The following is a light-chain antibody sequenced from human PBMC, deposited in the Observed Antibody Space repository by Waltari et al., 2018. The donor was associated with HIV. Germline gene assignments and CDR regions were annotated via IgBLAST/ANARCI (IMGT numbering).Light chain of an antibody. V-gene: IGLV2-14*01. CDR2: EGT. CDR3: SSYTSSSTLV. J-gene: IGLJ3*02. CDR1: SGDVGGYNY. Sequence: QSALTQPAPVSGSPGQFITISCTGTSGDVGGYNYASWYQQPPGQAPQLLISEGTNRPSGVANRFSVSKPGNTASLALSGLQAEDEADYYCSSYTSSSTLVFGGGTKLTVL.